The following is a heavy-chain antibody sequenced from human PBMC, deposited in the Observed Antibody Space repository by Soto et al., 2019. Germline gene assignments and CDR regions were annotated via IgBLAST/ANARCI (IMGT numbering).Heavy chain of an antibody. CDR1: GGSISSSNYY. CDR3: ARGSEVPAYNWFDP. J-gene: IGHJ5*02. Sequence: PSETLSLTCTVSGGSISSSNYYWGWIRQPPGKGLDWIGSIYYRGSTYYNPSLKNRVIISVDTSKNQVSLKLSSVTAADTAMYYCARGSEVPAYNWFDPWGQGTLVTVSS. V-gene: IGHV4-39*01. CDR2: IYYRGST. D-gene: IGHD2-2*01.